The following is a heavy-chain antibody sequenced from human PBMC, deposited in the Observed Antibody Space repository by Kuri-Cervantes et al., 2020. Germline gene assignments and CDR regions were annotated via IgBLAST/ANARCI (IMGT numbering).Heavy chain of an antibody. J-gene: IGHJ3*02. CDR2: IGTAGDT. V-gene: IGHV3-13*01. D-gene: IGHD4-17*01. CDR3: ARGQLDYGDYGKGARDAFDI. CDR1: GFTFSSYD. Sequence: GESLKISCAASGFTFSSYDMHWVRQATGKGLEWVSAIGTAGDTYYPGSVKGRFTISRENAKNSLYLQMNSLRAGDTAVYYCARGQLDYGDYGKGARDAFDIWGQGTMVTVSS.